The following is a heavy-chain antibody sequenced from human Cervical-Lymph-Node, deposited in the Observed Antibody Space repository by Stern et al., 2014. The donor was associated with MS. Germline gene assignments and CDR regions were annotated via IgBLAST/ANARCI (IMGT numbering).Heavy chain of an antibody. Sequence: VQLVESGSELKKPGASVKVSCKASGYTFTHYGINWVRQAPGQGLEWMGWINTNTGIPTYAQAFTGRFVFSFEASVSTAYLHISNLKADDTAIYYCARLRVGNITRDYWGPGTLVTVSS. CDR1: GYTFTHYG. V-gene: IGHV7-4-1*02. D-gene: IGHD1-26*01. CDR3: ARLRVGNITRDY. J-gene: IGHJ4*02. CDR2: INTNTGIP.